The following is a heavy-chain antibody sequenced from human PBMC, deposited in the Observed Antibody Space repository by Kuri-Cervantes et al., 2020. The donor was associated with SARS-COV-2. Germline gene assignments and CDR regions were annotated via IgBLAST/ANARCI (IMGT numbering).Heavy chain of an antibody. D-gene: IGHD5-24*01. CDR3: ASVSTMGVSLD. CDR1: GFIFRNAW. J-gene: IGHJ4*02. CDR2: ISTSGGDT. Sequence: GESLKISCAASGFIFRNAWMSWVRQAPGKGLEWVSSISTSGGDTNYADSLKGRFTISRDNSKNTLYLQMNSLRVEDTAVYYCASVSTMGVSLDWGQGTLVTVSS. V-gene: IGHV3-23*01.